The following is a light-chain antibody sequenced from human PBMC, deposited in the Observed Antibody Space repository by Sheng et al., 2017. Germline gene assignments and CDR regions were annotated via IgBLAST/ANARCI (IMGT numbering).Light chain of an antibody. V-gene: IGKV1-16*01. CDR1: QAISNY. Sequence: DIQMTQSPSSVSASVGDRVTITCRASQAISNYLAWYQLKPGKAPKVLIFAASSLQSGVPSRFSASGSGTDFTLTISSLQPDDFATYYCQQYNSYSYTFGQGTKLEIK. CDR2: AAS. CDR3: QQYNSYSYT. J-gene: IGKJ2*01.